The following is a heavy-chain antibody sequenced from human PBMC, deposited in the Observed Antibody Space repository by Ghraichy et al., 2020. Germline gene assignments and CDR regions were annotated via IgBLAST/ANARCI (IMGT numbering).Heavy chain of an antibody. V-gene: IGHV4-39*01. D-gene: IGHD3-3*01. CDR1: GFSISSSSYY. Sequence: SETLSLTCTVSGFSISSSSYYWGWIRQPPGKGLEGIGSLYYSGSTYYNPSLKSRVTISVDTSKNQFSLKLSPVTAADTAVYYCARQRYDFCSGYRSNYFDYWGQGTLVTVSS. CDR2: LYYSGST. CDR3: ARQRYDFCSGYRSNYFDY. J-gene: IGHJ4*02.